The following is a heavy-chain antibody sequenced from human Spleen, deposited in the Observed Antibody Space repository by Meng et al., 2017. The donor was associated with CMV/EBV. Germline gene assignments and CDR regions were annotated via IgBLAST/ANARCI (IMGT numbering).Heavy chain of an antibody. Sequence: SGYTFTSYYMHWVRQAPGQGLEWMGIINPSGGSTRYAQKVQGRVSMTSDTSTSTVYMELSSLRSEDTAVYYCTRDRYCSSGCYGMDVWGQGTTVTVSS. CDR2: INPSGGST. J-gene: IGHJ6*02. D-gene: IGHD2-15*01. V-gene: IGHV1-46*01. CDR1: GYTFTSYY. CDR3: TRDRYCSSGCYGMDV.